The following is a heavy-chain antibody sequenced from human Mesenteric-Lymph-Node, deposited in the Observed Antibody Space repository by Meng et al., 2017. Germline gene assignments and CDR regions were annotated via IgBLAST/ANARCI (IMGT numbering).Heavy chain of an antibody. Sequence: QVQLVESGGGVVQPGRSLRLSCAASGFTFASYAMHWVRQAPGKGLEWVAVILYDGNNKFYADSVKGRFTISRDNSRNTLYLQMNSLRPEDTAVYYCFWLGESHNWGQGALVTVSS. J-gene: IGHJ4*02. CDR1: GFTFASYA. CDR3: FWLGESHN. V-gene: IGHV3-30*03. D-gene: IGHD3-10*01. CDR2: ILYDGNNK.